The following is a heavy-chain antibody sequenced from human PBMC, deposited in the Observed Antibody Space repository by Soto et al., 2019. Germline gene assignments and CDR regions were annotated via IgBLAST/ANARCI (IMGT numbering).Heavy chain of an antibody. CDR1: GGSFSGYY. D-gene: IGHD6-19*01. V-gene: IGHV4-34*01. CDR2: INHSGST. Sequence: SETLSLTCAVYGGSFSGYYWSWIRQPPGKGLEWIGEINHSGSTNYNPSLKSRVTISVDTSKNQFSLKLSSVTAADTAVYYCARDHRYSSGWYRSYYYYGMDVWGQGTTVNVSS. J-gene: IGHJ6*02. CDR3: ARDHRYSSGWYRSYYYYGMDV.